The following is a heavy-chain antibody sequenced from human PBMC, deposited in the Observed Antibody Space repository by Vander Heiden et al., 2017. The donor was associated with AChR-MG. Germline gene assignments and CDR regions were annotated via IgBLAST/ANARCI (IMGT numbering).Heavy chain of an antibody. CDR2: ISGSGGST. V-gene: IGHV3-23*01. Sequence: EVQLLESGGGLVQPGGSLRLSCAAPGFPLSSNAMSWVRQAPGKGLGWVSAISGSGGSTYYADSVKGRFTISRDNSKNTLYLQMNSLRAEDTAVYYCAKLRPDWVDAFDIWGQGTMVTVSS. CDR3: AKLRPDWVDAFDI. CDR1: GFPLSSNA. J-gene: IGHJ3*02. D-gene: IGHD3-9*01.